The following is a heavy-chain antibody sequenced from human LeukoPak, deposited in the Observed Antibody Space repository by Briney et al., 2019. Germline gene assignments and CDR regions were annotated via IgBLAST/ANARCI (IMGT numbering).Heavy chain of an antibody. J-gene: IGHJ4*02. V-gene: IGHV3-23*01. Sequence: GGSLRLSCAASGSTFSSYAMSWVRQAPGKGLEWVSAISGSGGSTYYADSVKGRFTIPRDNSKNTLCLQMNSLRAEDTAVYYCAKGAQKVVIPFDYWGQGTLVTVSS. CDR1: GSTFSSYA. D-gene: IGHD3-22*01. CDR3: AKGAQKVVIPFDY. CDR2: ISGSGGST.